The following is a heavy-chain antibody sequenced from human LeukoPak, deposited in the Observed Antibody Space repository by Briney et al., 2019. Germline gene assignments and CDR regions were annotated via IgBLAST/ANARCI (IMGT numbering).Heavy chain of an antibody. CDR3: ARGGGYAAGPSR. Sequence: SETLSLTCTVSGGSIRGYYWSWIRQPPGKGLEWIGYIYYSGSTNYNPSLKSRVTISVDTSKNQFSLKLSSVTAADTAVYYCARGGGYAAGPSRWGQGTLVTVSS. J-gene: IGHJ4*02. CDR1: GGSIRGYY. V-gene: IGHV4-59*01. CDR2: IYYSGST. D-gene: IGHD5-12*01.